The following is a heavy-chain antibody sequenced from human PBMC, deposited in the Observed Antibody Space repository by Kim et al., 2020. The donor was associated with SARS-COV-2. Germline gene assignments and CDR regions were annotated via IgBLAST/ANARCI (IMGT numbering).Heavy chain of an antibody. V-gene: IGHV3-64D*06. D-gene: IGHD2-2*02. CDR1: GFSFSDYV. Sequence: GGSLRLSCSASGFSFSDYVMNWVRQAPGKGLEYVSTINSNGGATYYADSVKGRFTISRDNSKNTLYLQMSSLRTDDTAVYYCVKEGRDCGGATCYTAFHHWGQGTLVTVSS. J-gene: IGHJ4*02. CDR3: VKEGRDCGGATCYTAFHH. CDR2: INSNGGAT.